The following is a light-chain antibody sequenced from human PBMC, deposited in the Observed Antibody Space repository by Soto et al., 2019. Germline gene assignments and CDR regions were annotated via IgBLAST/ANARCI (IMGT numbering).Light chain of an antibody. J-gene: IGKJ1*01. CDR3: QQYNNWPRT. CDR1: QSVSSY. V-gene: IGKV3-15*01. Sequence: EIVMTQSPAILSVSPGQRATLSCRASQSVSSYLAWYQQKPGQAPRLLIYGASTRATGVPARFSGSGSATEFTLTISSLQSEDFAVYYCQQYNNWPRTFGQGTKVEIK. CDR2: GAS.